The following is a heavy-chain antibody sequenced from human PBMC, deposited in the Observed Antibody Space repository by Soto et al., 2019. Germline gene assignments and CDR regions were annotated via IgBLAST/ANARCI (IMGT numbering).Heavy chain of an antibody. CDR2: ISYDGSNK. Sequence: PGGSLRLSCAASGFTFSSYGMHWVRQAPGKGVEWVAVISYDGSNKYYADSVKGRFTISRDNSKNSLYLQMNFLRAEDTAVYYCVKDKGIFNWATSYFDYWGQGALVTVSS. CDR1: GFTFSSYG. CDR3: VKDKGIFNWATSYFDY. D-gene: IGHD1-1*01. V-gene: IGHV3-30*18. J-gene: IGHJ4*02.